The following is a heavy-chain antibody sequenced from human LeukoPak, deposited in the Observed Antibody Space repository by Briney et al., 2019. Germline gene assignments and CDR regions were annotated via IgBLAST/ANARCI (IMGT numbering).Heavy chain of an antibody. CDR2: INHSGST. D-gene: IGHD2-2*01. V-gene: IGHV4-39*07. CDR3: ARAPRQNRYYARGRDAFDI. Sequence: SETLSLTCTVSGGSISSSSYYWGWIRQPPGKGLEWIGEINHSGSTNYNPSLKSRVTISVDTSKNQFSLKLSSVTAADTAVYYCARAPRQNRYYARGRDAFDIWGQGTMVTVSS. CDR1: GGSISSSSYY. J-gene: IGHJ3*02.